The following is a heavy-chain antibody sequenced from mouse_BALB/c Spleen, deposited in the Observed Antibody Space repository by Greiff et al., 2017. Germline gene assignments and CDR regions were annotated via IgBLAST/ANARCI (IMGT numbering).Heavy chain of an antibody. J-gene: IGHJ4*01. V-gene: IGHV5-12-2*01. CDR2: ISNGGGST. Sequence: EVQVVESGGGLVQPGGSLKLSCAASGFTFSSYTMSWVRQTPEKRLEWVAYISNGGGSTYYPDTVKGRFTISRDNAKNTLYLQMSSLKSEDTAMYYCARRGYYVAMDYWGQGTSVTVSS. CDR3: ARRGYYVAMDY. D-gene: IGHD2-3*01. CDR1: GFTFSSYT.